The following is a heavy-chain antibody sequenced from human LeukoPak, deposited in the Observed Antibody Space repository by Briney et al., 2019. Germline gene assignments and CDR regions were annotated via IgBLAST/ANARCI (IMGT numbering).Heavy chain of an antibody. D-gene: IGHD6-13*01. CDR3: ARKGVPAGEYSSSWGPLFDY. Sequence: ASVKASCNAAGYTFTSYAMNWVRQAPGHGLEWRGWINTNTVNPTYAQGFTGRFVFSLDTSVSTAYLQISSLKAEDTAVYYCARKGVPAGEYSSSWGPLFDYWGQGTLVTVSS. CDR2: INTNTVNP. J-gene: IGHJ4*02. V-gene: IGHV7-4-1*02. CDR1: GYTFTSYA.